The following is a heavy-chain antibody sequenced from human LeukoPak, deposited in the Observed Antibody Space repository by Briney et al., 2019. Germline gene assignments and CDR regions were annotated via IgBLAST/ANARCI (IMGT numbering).Heavy chain of an antibody. J-gene: IGHJ4*02. V-gene: IGHV3-21*01. D-gene: IGHD3-22*01. Sequence: GGSLRLSCAASGFTFSSYTMNWVRQAPGKGLEWVSSISSSSSYIYYADSLKGRFTISRDNAKNSLYLQMSSLRAEDTAVYYCASSSYDSSGYYYNWGQGTLVTVSS. CDR2: ISSSSSYI. CDR3: ASSSYDSSGYYYN. CDR1: GFTFSSYT.